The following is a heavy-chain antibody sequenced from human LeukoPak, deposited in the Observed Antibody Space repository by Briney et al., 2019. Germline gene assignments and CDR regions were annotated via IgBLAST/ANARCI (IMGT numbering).Heavy chain of an antibody. D-gene: IGHD1-26*01. CDR1: GYTFTGYY. V-gene: IGHV1-2*02. CDR3: AICRNSGSYYLDY. Sequence: ASVKVSCKASGYTFTGYYMHWVRQAPGQGLEWMGWINPNSGGTNYAQKFQGRVTMTRDTSISTAYLQWSSLKASDTAMYYCAICRNSGSYYLDYWGQGTLVTVSS. J-gene: IGHJ4*02. CDR2: INPNSGGT.